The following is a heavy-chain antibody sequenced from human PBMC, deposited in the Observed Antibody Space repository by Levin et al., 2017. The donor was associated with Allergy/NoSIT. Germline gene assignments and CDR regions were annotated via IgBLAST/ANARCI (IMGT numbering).Heavy chain of an antibody. CDR1: GFTFSSYS. J-gene: IGHJ4*02. CDR3: TKGGRTYCGGDCFSDF. V-gene: IGHV3-23*01. D-gene: IGHD2-21*01. CDR2: IRGSGDST. Sequence: GESLKISCAASGFTFSSYSMSWVRQAPGKGLEWVSAIRGSGDSTYYADSVKGRFTISRDNSKNMVYLQMSSLRAEDTALYYCTKGGRTYCGGDCFSDFWGQGTLVTVSS.